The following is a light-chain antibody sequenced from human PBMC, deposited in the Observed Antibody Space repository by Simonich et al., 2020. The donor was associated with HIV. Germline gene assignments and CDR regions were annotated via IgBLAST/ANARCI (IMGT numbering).Light chain of an antibody. V-gene: IGKV1-9*01. CDR2: AAS. CDR1: QGISSY. CDR3: QQYNSYSYT. J-gene: IGKJ2*01. Sequence: IQLTQSPSFLSASVGDRVTITCRARQGISSYLAWYQQKPGKAPKLLIYAASTLQSGVPSRFSGSGSGTEFTLTSSSLQPEDFATYYCQQYNSYSYTFGQGTKLEIK.